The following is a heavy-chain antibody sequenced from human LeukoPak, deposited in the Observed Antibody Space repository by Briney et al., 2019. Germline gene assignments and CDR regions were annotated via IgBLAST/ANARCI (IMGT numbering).Heavy chain of an antibody. CDR2: ISYDGSNK. J-gene: IGHJ4*02. CDR1: GFTFSSYG. CDR3: AKDSAHYYGSGSYYKESYYFDY. Sequence: RSLRLSCAASGFTFSSYGMHWVRQAPGKGLEWVAVISYDGSNKYYADSVKGRFTISRDNSKNTLYLQMNSLRAEDTAVYYCAKDSAHYYGSGSYYKESYYFDYWGQGTLVTVSS. D-gene: IGHD3-10*01. V-gene: IGHV3-30*18.